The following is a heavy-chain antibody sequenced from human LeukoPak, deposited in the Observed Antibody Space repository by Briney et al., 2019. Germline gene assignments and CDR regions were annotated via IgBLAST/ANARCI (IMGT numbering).Heavy chain of an antibody. D-gene: IGHD6-13*01. V-gene: IGHV3-74*01. CDR1: GFTFSSYW. CDR2: INSDGSST. J-gene: IGHJ5*02. CDR3: ARDIIAAAGTSLVGWFDP. Sequence: PGGSLRLSCAASGFTFSSYWMHWVRQAPGKGLVWVSRINSDGSSTSYADSVKGRFTISRDNAKNTLYLQMNSLRAEDTAVYYCARDIIAAAGTSLVGWFDPWGQGTLVTVSS.